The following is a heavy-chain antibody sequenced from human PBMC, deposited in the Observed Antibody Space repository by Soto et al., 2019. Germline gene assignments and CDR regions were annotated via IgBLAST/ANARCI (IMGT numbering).Heavy chain of an antibody. Sequence: EVQLVKSGGGLVKPGGSLRLSCAASGFTFTRYSMNWVRQAPGKGLEWVSSISSTTNYIYYGDSMKGRFTISRDNAKNSLYLEMNSLRAEDTAVYYCARESEDLTSNLDYWGQGPLVTVSS. CDR2: ISSTTNYI. CDR3: ARESEDLTSNLDY. V-gene: IGHV3-21*06. CDR1: GFTFTRYS. J-gene: IGHJ4*02.